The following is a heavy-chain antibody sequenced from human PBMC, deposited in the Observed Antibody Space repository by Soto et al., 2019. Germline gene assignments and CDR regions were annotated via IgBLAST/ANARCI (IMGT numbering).Heavy chain of an antibody. Sequence: SETLSLTCTVSGGSISSYYWSWIRQPPGKGLEWIGYIYYSGSTNYNPSLKSRVTISVDTSKNQFSLKLSSVTAADTAVYYCASRYGGTLDYWGQGTLVTVS. D-gene: IGHD4-17*01. CDR2: IYYSGST. CDR3: ASRYGGTLDY. CDR1: GGSISSYY. J-gene: IGHJ4*02. V-gene: IGHV4-59*08.